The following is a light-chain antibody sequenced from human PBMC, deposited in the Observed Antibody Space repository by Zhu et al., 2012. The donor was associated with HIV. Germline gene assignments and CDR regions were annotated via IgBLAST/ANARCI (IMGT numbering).Light chain of an antibody. J-gene: IGKJ2*01. CDR2: GAS. V-gene: IGKV3-7*02. Sequence: QAPRLLIYGASRRVTGIPDRFSGSGSGTEFTLTISSLQPDDFATYSCQQYYTPSYNFGQGTKLQIK. CDR3: QQYYTPSYN.